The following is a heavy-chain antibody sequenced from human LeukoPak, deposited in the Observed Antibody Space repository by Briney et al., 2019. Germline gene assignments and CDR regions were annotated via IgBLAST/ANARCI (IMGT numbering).Heavy chain of an antibody. V-gene: IGHV4-59*01. CDR3: AHCSSTSCYRGGPLDY. D-gene: IGHD2-2*02. CDR1: GGSISSYY. CDR2: IYYSGST. Sequence: SETLSLTCTVSGGSISSYYWNWIRQPPGRGLEWIGYIYYSGSTNYNPSLKSRVTISVDTSKNQFSLKLSSVTAADTAVYYCAHCSSTSCYRGGPLDYWGQGTLVTVSS. J-gene: IGHJ4*02.